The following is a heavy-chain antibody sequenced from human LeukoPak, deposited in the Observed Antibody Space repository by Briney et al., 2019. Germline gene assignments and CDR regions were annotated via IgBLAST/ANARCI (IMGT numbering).Heavy chain of an antibody. CDR1: EYTLTELS. V-gene: IGHV1-24*01. D-gene: IGHD5-18*01. Sequence: GASVKVSCKVSEYTLTELSVHWVRQAPGKGLEWMGGFDPEDRSRVYAENFQGRVTTTEDTSTDTAYMELRSLRSEDTAVYYCATERGGYSYGFHWGQGSLVIVSS. J-gene: IGHJ4*02. CDR2: FDPEDRSR. CDR3: ATERGGYSYGFH.